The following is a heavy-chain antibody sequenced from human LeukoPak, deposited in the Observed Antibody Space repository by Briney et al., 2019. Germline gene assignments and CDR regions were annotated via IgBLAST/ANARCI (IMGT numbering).Heavy chain of an antibody. V-gene: IGHV4-59*01. CDR1: GGSISNYY. Sequence: PSETLSLTCTVSGGSISNYYWSWIRHSPGQGLEWIGYIYYSGSTNSNPYLKSRVTISKDTSKNQFSLNLNSVTAADTAVYYGARSPAGYSYSCYYYGLDVWGQGTTVTVSS. CDR3: ARSPAGYSYSCYYYGLDV. CDR2: IYYSGST. D-gene: IGHD5-18*01. J-gene: IGHJ6*02.